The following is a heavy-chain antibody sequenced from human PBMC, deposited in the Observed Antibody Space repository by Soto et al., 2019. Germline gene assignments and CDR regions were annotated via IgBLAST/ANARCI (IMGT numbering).Heavy chain of an antibody. CDR3: ARVFTNYGYGMDV. J-gene: IGHJ6*02. D-gene: IGHD3-3*01. Sequence: GGSLRLSCAASGFTFSSYAMHWVRQAPGKGLEWVAVISYDGSNKYYADSVKGRFTISRDNSKNTLYLQMNSLRAEDTAVYYCARVFTNYGYGMDVWGQGTTVTVSS. CDR2: ISYDGSNK. CDR1: GFTFSSYA. V-gene: IGHV3-30-3*01.